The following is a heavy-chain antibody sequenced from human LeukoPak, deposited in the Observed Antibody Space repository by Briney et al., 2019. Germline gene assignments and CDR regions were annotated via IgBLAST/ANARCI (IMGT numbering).Heavy chain of an antibody. D-gene: IGHD2-21*02. Sequence: GASVRVSCKASGGTFSSYAISWVRQAPGQGLEWMGGIIPIFGTANYAQKFQGRVTITTDESTSTAYMELSSLRSEDTAVYYCARDCGGDCYFSSWGQGTLVTVSS. CDR2: IIPIFGTA. V-gene: IGHV1-69*05. CDR3: ARDCGGDCYFSS. J-gene: IGHJ5*02. CDR1: GGTFSSYA.